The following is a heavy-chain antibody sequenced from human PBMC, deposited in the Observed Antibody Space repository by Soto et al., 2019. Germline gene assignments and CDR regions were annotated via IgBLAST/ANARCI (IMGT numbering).Heavy chain of an antibody. J-gene: IGHJ3*01. V-gene: IGHV3-23*01. CDR2: ISGVGSAT. D-gene: IGHD5-12*01. CDR3: AKTRLYDNNDYHRDGFDV. CDR1: GFRFWTYS. Sequence: EVKLLESGGGLVQPGESLRLSCAASGFRFWTYSMSWVRQAPGKGLEWVSGISGVGSATSYADSLKGRFTVSRDNCKYTLFLQMNNLRVEDTAVYYCAKTRLYDNNDYHRDGFDVWGPGTAVTVS.